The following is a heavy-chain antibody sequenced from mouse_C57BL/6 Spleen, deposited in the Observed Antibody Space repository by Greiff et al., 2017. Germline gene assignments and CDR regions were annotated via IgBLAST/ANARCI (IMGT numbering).Heavy chain of an antibody. Sequence: QVQLKQSGPELVKPGASVKLSCKASGYTFTSYDINWVKQRPGQGLEWIGWIYPRDGSTKYNEKFKGKAPLTVDTSSSTAYMELHSLTSEDSAVYFCARRGDYYGSSSYWYFDVWGTGTTVTVSS. CDR2: IYPRDGST. V-gene: IGHV1-85*01. D-gene: IGHD1-1*01. CDR3: ARRGDYYGSSSYWYFDV. CDR1: GYTFTSYD. J-gene: IGHJ1*03.